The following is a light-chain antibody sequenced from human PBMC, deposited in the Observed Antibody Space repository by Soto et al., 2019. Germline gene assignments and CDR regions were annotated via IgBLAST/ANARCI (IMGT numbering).Light chain of an antibody. V-gene: IGKV3-11*01. CDR2: DAS. CDR3: QQRGNWPQYT. Sequence: EIVLTQSPATLSLSPGERATLSCRASQSVSSYLAWYQQKPGQAPRLLIYDASSRATGIPARFSGSGSGTDFTLTIGSLEPEDFAVYYCQQRGNWPQYTFGQGTKLEIK. CDR1: QSVSSY. J-gene: IGKJ2*01.